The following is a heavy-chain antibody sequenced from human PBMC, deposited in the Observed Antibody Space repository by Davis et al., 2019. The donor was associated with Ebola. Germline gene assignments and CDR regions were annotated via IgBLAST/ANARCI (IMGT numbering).Heavy chain of an antibody. CDR3: ANVRAAGVVIAVDWYFDL. CDR2: IRYEGSNK. V-gene: IGHV3-30*02. CDR1: GFTFSSYG. Sequence: PGGSLRLSCAASGFTFSSYGMHWVRQAPGKGLEWVAFIRYEGSNKYYADSVKGRFTISRDNSKNTLYLQMNSLRAEDTAVYYCANVRAAGVVIAVDWYFDLWGRGTLVTVSS. D-gene: IGHD2-21*01. J-gene: IGHJ2*01.